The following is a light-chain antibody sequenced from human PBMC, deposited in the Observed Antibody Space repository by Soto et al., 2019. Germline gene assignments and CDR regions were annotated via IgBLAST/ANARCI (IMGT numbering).Light chain of an antibody. Sequence: EIVLTQSPATLSLSPGERATLSCRASQSVSSYLAWYQQKPGQAPRLLIYDASNRATGIPARFSGSGSGTDFTLTISSLEPEDFAVYYGQQRSNWPFTFGRGTKVDIK. CDR3: QQRSNWPFT. V-gene: IGKV3-11*01. CDR1: QSVSSY. J-gene: IGKJ3*01. CDR2: DAS.